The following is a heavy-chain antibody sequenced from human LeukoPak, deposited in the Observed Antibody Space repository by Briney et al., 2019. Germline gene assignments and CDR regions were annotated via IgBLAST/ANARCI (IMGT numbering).Heavy chain of an antibody. D-gene: IGHD3-16*02. CDR3: AKDRSTLLYFDY. J-gene: IGHJ4*02. CDR2: ISGSGGST. V-gene: IGHV3-23*01. Sequence: GVSLRLSCAASGFTFSSYAMSWVRQAPGKGLEWVSAISGSGGSTYYADSVKGRFTISRDNSKNTLYLQVNSLRAEDTAVYYCAKDRSTLLYFDYWGQGTLVTVSS. CDR1: GFTFSSYA.